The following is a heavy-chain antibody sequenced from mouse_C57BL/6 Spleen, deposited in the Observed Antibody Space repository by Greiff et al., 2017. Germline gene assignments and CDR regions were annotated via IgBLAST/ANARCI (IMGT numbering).Heavy chain of an antibody. V-gene: IGHV3-6*01. CDR1: GYSITSGYY. J-gene: IGHJ1*03. CDR3: AREENPGYFDV. CDR2: ISYDGSN. Sequence: EVHLVESGPGLVKPSQSLSLTCSVTGYSITSGYYWNWIRQFPGNKLEWMGYISYDGSNNYNPSLKNRISITRDTSKNQFFLKLNSVTTEDTATYYCAREENPGYFDVWGTGTTVTVSS.